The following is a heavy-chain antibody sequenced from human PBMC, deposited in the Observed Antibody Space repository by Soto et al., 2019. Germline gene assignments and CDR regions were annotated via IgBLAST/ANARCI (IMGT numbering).Heavy chain of an antibody. V-gene: IGHV4-34*01. Sequence: SETLSLTCAVYGGSFSGYYWSWIRQPPGKGLEWIGEINHSGSTNYNPSLKSRVTISVDTSKNQFSLKLSSVTAADTAVCYCARGGRGYYKVYYYGMDVWGQGTTVTVSS. CDR3: ARGGRGYYKVYYYGMDV. CDR2: INHSGST. CDR1: GGSFSGYY. D-gene: IGHD1-26*01. J-gene: IGHJ6*02.